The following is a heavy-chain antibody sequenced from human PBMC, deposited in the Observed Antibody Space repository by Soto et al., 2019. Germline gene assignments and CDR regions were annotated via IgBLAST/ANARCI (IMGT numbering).Heavy chain of an antibody. J-gene: IGHJ4*02. CDR1: GYSFAGYW. V-gene: IGHV5-10-1*01. CDR3: ARQIYDSDTGPNFQYYFDS. CDR2: IDPSDSHT. Sequence: VASLAISCKVSGYSFAGYWITWVRQKPGKGLEWMGRIDPSDSHTYYSPSFRGHFTISVTKSITTVFLQWSSLRASDTAMYYCARQIYDSDTGPNFQYYFDSWGQGTPVTVSS. D-gene: IGHD3-22*01.